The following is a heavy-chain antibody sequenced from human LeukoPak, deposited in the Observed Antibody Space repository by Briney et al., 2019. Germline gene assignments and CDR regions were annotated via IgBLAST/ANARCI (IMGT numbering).Heavy chain of an antibody. CDR2: INPNSGVT. CDR3: ARAWFGELSRYYYYYGMDV. V-gene: IGHV1-2*02. Sequence: ASVKVSCKASGYTFTGYYLHWVRQAPGQGLEWMGWINPNSGVTNYAQKLQGRVTMTTDTSTSTAYMELRSLRSDDTAVYYCARAWFGELSRYYYYYGMDVWGQGTTVTVSS. D-gene: IGHD3-10*01. CDR1: GYTFTGYY. J-gene: IGHJ6*02.